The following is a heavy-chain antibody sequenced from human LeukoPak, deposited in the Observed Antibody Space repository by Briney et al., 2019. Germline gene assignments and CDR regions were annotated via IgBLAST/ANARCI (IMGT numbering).Heavy chain of an antibody. CDR1: GCTFSEFE. CDR2: MNPDSGNT. D-gene: IGHD1-26*01. J-gene: IGHJ4*02. CDR3: ARLRYSGFDY. Sequence: ASVKVSCQASGCTFSEFEIHWVRQATGQGLEWMGWMNPDSGNTDYAEKFQGRLSMTRTTSTTTAYMELSSLGSEDTAVYYCARLRYSGFDYWGQGSLVSASS. V-gene: IGHV1-8*01.